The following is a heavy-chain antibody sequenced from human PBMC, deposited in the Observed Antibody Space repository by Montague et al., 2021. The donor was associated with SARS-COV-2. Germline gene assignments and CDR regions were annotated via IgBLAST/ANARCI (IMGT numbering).Heavy chain of an antibody. CDR2: ISYSGST. CDR3: ARHVDPCGGNCCNWYFDL. V-gene: IGHV4-39*01. J-gene: IGHJ2*01. CDR1: GGSISSNLFY. Sequence: SETLSLTCTVSGGSISSNLFYRGWIRQLPGKGLEWIGSISYSGSTYYNPSLKSRVTLSVDTSKNQFSLKLISLTAADTAMYYCARHVDPCGGNCCNWYFDLWGRATLVTVSS. D-gene: IGHD4-23*01.